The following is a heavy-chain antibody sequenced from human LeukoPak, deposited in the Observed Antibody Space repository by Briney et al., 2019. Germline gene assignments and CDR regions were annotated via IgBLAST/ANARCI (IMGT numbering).Heavy chain of an antibody. CDR1: GGSISSGGYY. J-gene: IGHJ3*02. Sequence: SETLSLTCTVSGGSISSGGYYWRWIRQHPGKGLEWIGYIYYSGSTYYNPSLTSRATISVDTSRNQVSLKLTSVTAADTAVYYCARGPSGLRSPFNTWGQGTTVTVSS. D-gene: IGHD5-12*01. V-gene: IGHV4-31*03. CDR2: IYYSGST. CDR3: ARGPSGLRSPFNT.